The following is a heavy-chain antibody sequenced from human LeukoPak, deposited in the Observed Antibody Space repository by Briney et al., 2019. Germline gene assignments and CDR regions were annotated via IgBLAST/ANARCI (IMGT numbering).Heavy chain of an antibody. CDR2: ISYDGSNK. J-gene: IGHJ4*02. CDR1: GFTFSSYA. CDR3: ARAFGSGSYLKLGFDY. D-gene: IGHD1-26*01. Sequence: GGSLRLSCAASGFTFSSYAMHWVRQAPGKGLEWVAVISYDGSNKYYADSVKGRFTISRDNSKNTLYLQMNSLRAEHTAVYYCARAFGSGSYLKLGFDYWGQGTLVTVSS. V-gene: IGHV3-30*04.